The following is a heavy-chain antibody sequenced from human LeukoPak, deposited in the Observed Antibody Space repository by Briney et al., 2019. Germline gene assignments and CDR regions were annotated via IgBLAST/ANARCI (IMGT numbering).Heavy chain of an antibody. CDR3: AREILYGLVLGNFDY. Sequence: ASVKVSCKASGYTSTGYYMHWVRQAPGQGLEWMGWINPNSGGTNYAQKFQGRVTMTRDTSISTAYMELSRLRSDDTAVYYCAREILYGLVLGNFDYWGQGTLVTVSS. J-gene: IGHJ4*02. V-gene: IGHV1-2*02. CDR1: GYTSTGYY. CDR2: INPNSGGT. D-gene: IGHD6-19*01.